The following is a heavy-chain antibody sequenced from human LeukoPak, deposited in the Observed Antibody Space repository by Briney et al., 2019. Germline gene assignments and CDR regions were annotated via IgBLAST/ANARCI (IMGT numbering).Heavy chain of an antibody. D-gene: IGHD1-26*01. Sequence: PGGSLRLSCVASGVTFSSYAMSWGRQAPGPGQEWVSAISSSDGYTYYADSVKGRSTISRDNAKNSLYLQMNSLRAEDTAVCYCARDSIFTGVGPTDDAFDICGHGTMATVSS. CDR1: GVTFSSYA. V-gene: IGHV3-21*01. CDR2: ISSSDGYT. CDR3: ARDSIFTGVGPTDDAFDI. J-gene: IGHJ3*02.